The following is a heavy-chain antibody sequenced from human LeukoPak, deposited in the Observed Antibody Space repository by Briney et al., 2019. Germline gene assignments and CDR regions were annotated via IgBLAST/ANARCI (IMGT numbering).Heavy chain of an antibody. Sequence: GSIHYSGSTYYTPSLKSRVTISVDTSKNQFSLKLSSVTAADTAVYYCASGTGILGSHFDYWGQGTLVTVSS. D-gene: IGHD1-14*01. CDR3: ASGTGILGSHFDY. J-gene: IGHJ4*02. V-gene: IGHV4-38-2*01. CDR2: IHYSGST.